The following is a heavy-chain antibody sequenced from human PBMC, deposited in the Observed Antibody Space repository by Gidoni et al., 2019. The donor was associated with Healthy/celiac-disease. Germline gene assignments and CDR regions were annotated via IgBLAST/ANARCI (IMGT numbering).Heavy chain of an antibody. V-gene: IGHV3-9*01. CDR1: GFTFDDYA. CDR2: ISGNSGSI. CDR3: AKDTPPYCSGGSCYSEVIS. D-gene: IGHD2-15*01. Sequence: EVQLVESGGGLVQPGRSLRLSCAASGFTFDDYAVHWVRQAPGKGLGWVSVISGNSGSIGYADSVKGRFTISRDNAKNSLYLQMNSLRAEDTALYYGAKDTPPYCSGGSCYSEVISWGQGTLVTVSS. J-gene: IGHJ4*02.